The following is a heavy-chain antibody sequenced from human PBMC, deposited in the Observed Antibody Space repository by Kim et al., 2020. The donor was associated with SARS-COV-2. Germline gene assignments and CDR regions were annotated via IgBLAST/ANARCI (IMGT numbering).Heavy chain of an antibody. D-gene: IGHD2-21*01. J-gene: IGHJ6*02. V-gene: IGHV1-46*01. CDR3: ARAGGGEWGGMDV. Sequence: YATKFQGRSTLTSDTSTSTVDMELSSLGSEDTAVYYCARAGGGEWGGMDVWGQGTTVTVSS.